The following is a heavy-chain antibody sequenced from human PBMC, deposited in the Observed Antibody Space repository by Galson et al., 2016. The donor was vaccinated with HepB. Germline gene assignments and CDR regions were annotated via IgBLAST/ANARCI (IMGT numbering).Heavy chain of an antibody. D-gene: IGHD1-1*01. J-gene: IGHJ5*02. CDR1: GGSISSGSYF. Sequence: LTCTVSGGSISSGSYFWGWVRQHPGKGLEWIGYISYSWNTHYNPSLRSRVTISADTPKNQFSLKVNSATAADTAVYFCARQYNMIFDPWGQGTLVTVSS. CDR3: ARQYNMIFDP. CDR2: ISYSWNT. V-gene: IGHV4-31*03.